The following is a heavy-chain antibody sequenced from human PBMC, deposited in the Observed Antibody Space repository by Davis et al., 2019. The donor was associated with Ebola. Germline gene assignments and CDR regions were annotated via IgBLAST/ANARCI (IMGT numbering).Heavy chain of an antibody. CDR3: AKDWEGTWELGL. V-gene: IGHV3-21*01. CDR2: ISGSSNYI. CDR1: GFTFNSYM. Sequence: GESLKISCAASGFTFNSYMMNWVRQAPGKGLEWVSSISGSSNYINYADSVKGRFTISRDNAKNSLSLQMNSLRAEDTAVYYCAKDWEGTWELGLWGQGTLVTVSS. D-gene: IGHD1-26*01. J-gene: IGHJ4*02.